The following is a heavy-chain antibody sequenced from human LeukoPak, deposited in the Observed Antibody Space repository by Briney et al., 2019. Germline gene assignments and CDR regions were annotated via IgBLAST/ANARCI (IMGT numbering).Heavy chain of an antibody. CDR3: ARAYYYDSSGYSLFFDY. Sequence: ASVKVSCKASGGTFSSYAISWVRQAPGQGLEWMGRIIPILGIANYAQKFQGRVTITADKSTSTAYMELSSLRSEDTAVYYCARAYYYDSSGYSLFFDYWGQGTLVTVSS. CDR2: IIPILGIA. CDR1: GGTFSSYA. J-gene: IGHJ4*02. V-gene: IGHV1-69*04. D-gene: IGHD3-22*01.